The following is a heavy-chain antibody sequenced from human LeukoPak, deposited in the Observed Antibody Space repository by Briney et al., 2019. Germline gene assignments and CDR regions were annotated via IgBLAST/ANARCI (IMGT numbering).Heavy chain of an antibody. Sequence: GASLRLSCAASGFTFSTYEMNWVRQAPGKGLEWVSSIGTDGYSYSAVSVKGRFTIFRDNAKSTLYLQMDSLTVEDTALYYCARGTIGGNPASAYWGQGTLVTVSS. CDR2: IGTDGYS. D-gene: IGHD4-23*01. CDR1: GFTFSTYE. V-gene: IGHV3-21*06. CDR3: ARGTIGGNPASAY. J-gene: IGHJ4*02.